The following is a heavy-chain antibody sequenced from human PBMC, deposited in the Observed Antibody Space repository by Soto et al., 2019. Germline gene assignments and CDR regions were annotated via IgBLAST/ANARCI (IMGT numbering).Heavy chain of an antibody. CDR2: ISSSGTTK. V-gene: IGHV3-48*03. J-gene: IGHJ4*02. D-gene: IGHD3-22*01. CDR1: GFSFSHYE. Sequence: GVLRLSCAASGFSFSHYEMNWVRQAPGKAPEWISYISSSGTTKYYAASVEGRFSISRDNAKNSLFLQMNNMRADDTAVYFCARDRAIVVSPFDYWGLGTLVTV. CDR3: ARDRAIVVSPFDY.